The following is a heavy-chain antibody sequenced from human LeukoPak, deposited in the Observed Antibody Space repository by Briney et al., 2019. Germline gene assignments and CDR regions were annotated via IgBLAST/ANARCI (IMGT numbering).Heavy chain of an antibody. CDR2: IRYDGTNT. J-gene: IGHJ4*02. CDR1: GFTFNSYG. D-gene: IGHD1-26*01. Sequence: GGSLRLSCAASGFTFNSYGMHWVRQAPGKGLEWVAFIRYDGTNTYCADSVKGRFTISRDNSKNTLYLQMNSLRAEDTAMYYCARDPSGYSGSYFDYWGQGTLVTVSS. V-gene: IGHV3-30*02. CDR3: ARDPSGYSGSYFDY.